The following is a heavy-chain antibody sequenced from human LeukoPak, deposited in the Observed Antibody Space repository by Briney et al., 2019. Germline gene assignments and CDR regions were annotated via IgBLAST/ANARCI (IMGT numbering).Heavy chain of an antibody. Sequence: GGSLRLSCAASGFTFSSYAMSWVRQAPGKGLEWVSAISGSGGSTYYADSVKGRFTISRDNSKNTLYLQMNSLRAEDTAVYYCAKDNVDTAMGDYFYYYALDVWGQGTTVTVSS. D-gene: IGHD5-18*01. CDR1: GFTFSSYA. V-gene: IGHV3-23*01. J-gene: IGHJ6*02. CDR3: AKDNVDTAMGDYFYYYALDV. CDR2: ISGSGGST.